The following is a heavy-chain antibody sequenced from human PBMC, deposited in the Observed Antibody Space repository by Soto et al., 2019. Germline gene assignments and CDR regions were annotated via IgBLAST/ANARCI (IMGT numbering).Heavy chain of an antibody. Sequence: GASVKVSCTASGYTFTSYYMRWVRQAPGQGLEWMGIINPSGGSTSYAQKFQGRVTMTRDTSTSTVYMELSSLRSEDTAVYYCARELDTAMVGYYYYGMDVWGQGTTVTVSS. V-gene: IGHV1-46*01. D-gene: IGHD5-18*01. J-gene: IGHJ6*02. CDR2: INPSGGST. CDR1: GYTFTSYY. CDR3: ARELDTAMVGYYYYGMDV.